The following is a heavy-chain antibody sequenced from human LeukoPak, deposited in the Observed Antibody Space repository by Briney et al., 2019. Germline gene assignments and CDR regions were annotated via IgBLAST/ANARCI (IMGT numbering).Heavy chain of an antibody. CDR1: GFTVSTYY. CDR2: IYSGGST. J-gene: IGHJ4*02. V-gene: IGHV3-53*01. Sequence: GGSLRLSCAASGFTVSTYYMTWVRQAPGKGLECVSVIYSGGSTYYADSVRGRFTVSRDNSKNTLYLQMNSLRAEDTAMYYCARGLGYCTSTTCLLPFDYWGQGTLVTVSS. CDR3: ARGLGYCTSTTCLLPFDY. D-gene: IGHD2-2*01.